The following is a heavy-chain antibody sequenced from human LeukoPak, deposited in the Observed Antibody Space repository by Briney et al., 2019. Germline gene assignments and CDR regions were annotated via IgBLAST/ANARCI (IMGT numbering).Heavy chain of an antibody. V-gene: IGHV3-53*04. CDR3: ARVRPWVFDY. Sequence: GGTLRLSCAASGLTVSSSYMSWVRQAPGKGLEWVSIIYIGDNPHYADSVKGRFTISRHNSKNTLYLQMNNLRAEDTAVYYCARVRPWVFDYWGQGTMFTVSS. CDR1: GLTVSSSY. CDR2: IYIGDNP. J-gene: IGHJ4*02.